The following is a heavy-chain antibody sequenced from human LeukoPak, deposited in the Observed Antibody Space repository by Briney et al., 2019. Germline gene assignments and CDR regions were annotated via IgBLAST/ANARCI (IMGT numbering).Heavy chain of an antibody. CDR2: IYSSGST. V-gene: IGHV3-66*01. J-gene: IGHJ4*02. D-gene: IGHD3-22*01. CDR1: GFTVSSNY. Sequence: PGGSLRLSCAASGFTVSSNYMSWVSQAPGKGLEWMSVIYSSGSTYYADSVKDRFTISRDNSKNTVYLQINSLRAEDTAVYYCARGSKYDSSGYYPLFDYWGQGTLVSVSS. CDR3: ARGSKYDSSGYYPLFDY.